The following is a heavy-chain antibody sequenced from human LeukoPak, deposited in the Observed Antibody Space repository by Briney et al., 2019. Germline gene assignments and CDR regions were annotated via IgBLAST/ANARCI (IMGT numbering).Heavy chain of an antibody. Sequence: IXQXXGXGLEWVSYISSSGSTIYYADSVKGRFTISRDNAKNSLYLQMNSLRAEDTAVYYCARGSGYDYWGQGTLVTVSS. J-gene: IGHJ4*02. D-gene: IGHD5-12*01. V-gene: IGHV3-11*01. CDR3: ARGSGYDY. CDR2: ISSSGSTI.